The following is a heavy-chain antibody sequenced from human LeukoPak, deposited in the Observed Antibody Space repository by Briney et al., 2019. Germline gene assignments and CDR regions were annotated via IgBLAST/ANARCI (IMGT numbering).Heavy chain of an antibody. V-gene: IGHV3-20*04. CDR3: ARLGLDIVVVVAATQTGAFDI. Sequence: PGGSLRLSCAASGFTFDDYGMSWVRQAPGKGLEWVSGINWNGGSTGYADSVKVRFTISRDNAKNSLYLQMNSLRAEDTALYYCARLGLDIVVVVAATQTGAFDIWGQGTMVTVSS. D-gene: IGHD2-15*01. CDR2: INWNGGST. J-gene: IGHJ3*02. CDR1: GFTFDDYG.